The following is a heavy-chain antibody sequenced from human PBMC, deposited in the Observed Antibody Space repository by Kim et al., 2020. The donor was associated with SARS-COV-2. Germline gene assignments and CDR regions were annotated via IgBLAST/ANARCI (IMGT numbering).Heavy chain of an antibody. V-gene: IGHV4-34*01. Sequence: RSRVTISLDTSKNQFSLKLSSVTAADTAVYYCARTTIAVAALYYYGMDVWGQGTTVTVSS. J-gene: IGHJ6*02. D-gene: IGHD6-19*01. CDR3: ARTTIAVAALYYYGMDV.